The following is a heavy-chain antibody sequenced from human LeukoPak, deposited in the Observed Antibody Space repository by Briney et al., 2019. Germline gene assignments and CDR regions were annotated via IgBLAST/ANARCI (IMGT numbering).Heavy chain of an antibody. CDR3: ARAMSTTTKVFDY. CDR2: INHSGIT. D-gene: IGHD1-1*01. V-gene: IGHV4-34*01. CDR1: GGSSSGYY. J-gene: IGHJ4*02. Sequence: SETLSLTCAVYGGSSSGYYWSWIRQPPGKGLEWIGEINHSGITNYNPSLKSRVTISVDTSKNQFSLRLNSVTAADTAVYYCARAMSTTTKVFDYWGQETLVTVSS.